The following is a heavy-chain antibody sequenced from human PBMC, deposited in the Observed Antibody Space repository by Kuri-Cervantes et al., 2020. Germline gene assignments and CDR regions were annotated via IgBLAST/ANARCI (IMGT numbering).Heavy chain of an antibody. V-gene: IGHV1-69*13. CDR1: GGTFSSYA. Sequence: SVKVSCKASGGTFSSYAISWVRQAPGQGLEWMGGIIPIFGTANYAQKFQGRVTITADESMSTAYMELSSLRSEDTAVYYCARGLAARPLDAFDIWGQGTMVTVSS. CDR3: ARGLAARPLDAFDI. D-gene: IGHD6-6*01. J-gene: IGHJ3*02. CDR2: IIPIFGTA.